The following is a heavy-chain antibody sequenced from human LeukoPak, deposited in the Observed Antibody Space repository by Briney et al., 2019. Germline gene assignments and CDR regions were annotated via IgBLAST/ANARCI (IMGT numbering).Heavy chain of an antibody. CDR2: INPSGGST. J-gene: IGHJ3*02. V-gene: IGHV1-46*01. CDR1: GYTFTSYD. Sequence: ASVKVSCKASGYTFTSYDINWVRQAPGQGLEWMGIINPSGGSTSYAQKFQGRVTMTRDTSTSTVYMELSSLRSEDTAVYYCAREAISDAFDIWGQGTMVTVSS. D-gene: IGHD3-9*01. CDR3: AREAISDAFDI.